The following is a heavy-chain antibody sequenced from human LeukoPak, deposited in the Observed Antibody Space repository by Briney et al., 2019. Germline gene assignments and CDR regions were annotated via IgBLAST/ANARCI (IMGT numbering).Heavy chain of an antibody. CDR3: AKDRYSSGWYSDFDY. CDR1: GFTFSNYA. CDR2: ISDDGSNK. V-gene: IGHV3-30*18. J-gene: IGHJ4*02. D-gene: IGHD6-19*01. Sequence: GGSLRLSRAASGFTFSNYATHWVRQAPGKGLEWVAVISDDGSNKYYGDSVKGRFTISRDNSKNTVYLQMNSLRAEDTAVYYCAKDRYSSGWYSDFDYWGQGTLVTVSS.